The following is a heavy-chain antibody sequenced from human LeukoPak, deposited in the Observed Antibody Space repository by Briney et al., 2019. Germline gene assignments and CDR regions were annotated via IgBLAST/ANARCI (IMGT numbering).Heavy chain of an antibody. V-gene: IGHV3-7*01. CDR1: GFTFSSYW. CDR3: ARAGREYQLLLYFDY. CDR2: IKQDGSEK. Sequence: GGSLRLSCAASGFTFSSYWMSWVRQAPGKGLEWVANIKQDGSEKYYVDSVEGRFTISRDNAKNSLYLQMNGLRAEDTAVYYCARAGREYQLLLYFDYWGQGTLVTVSS. D-gene: IGHD2-2*01. J-gene: IGHJ4*02.